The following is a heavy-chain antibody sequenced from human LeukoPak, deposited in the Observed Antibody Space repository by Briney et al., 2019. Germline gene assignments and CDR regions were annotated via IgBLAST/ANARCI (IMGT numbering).Heavy chain of an antibody. V-gene: IGHV4-30-2*01. Sequence: PSETLSLTCTVSGGSISSGGYYWSWIRQPPGKGLEWIGYIYHSGSTYYNPSLKSRVTISVDRSKNQFSLKLSSVTAADTAVYYCARGDSTARGAFDIWGQGTMVTVSS. CDR1: GGSISSGGYY. CDR2: IYHSGST. J-gene: IGHJ3*02. CDR3: ARGDSTARGAFDI. D-gene: IGHD2-15*01.